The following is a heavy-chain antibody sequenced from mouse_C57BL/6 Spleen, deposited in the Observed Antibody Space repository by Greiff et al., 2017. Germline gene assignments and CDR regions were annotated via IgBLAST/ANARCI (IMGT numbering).Heavy chain of an antibody. Sequence: VQLQQSGAELAKPGASVKLSCKASGYTFTSYWMHWVKQRPGQGLEWIGYINPSSGYTKYNQKFKDKATLTADKSSSTAYMQLSSLTYEDSAVYYCAREVQLRYDAMGYWGQGTSVTVSS. CDR1: GYTFTSYW. D-gene: IGHD1-1*01. CDR2: INPSSGYT. CDR3: AREVQLRYDAMGY. J-gene: IGHJ4*01. V-gene: IGHV1-7*01.